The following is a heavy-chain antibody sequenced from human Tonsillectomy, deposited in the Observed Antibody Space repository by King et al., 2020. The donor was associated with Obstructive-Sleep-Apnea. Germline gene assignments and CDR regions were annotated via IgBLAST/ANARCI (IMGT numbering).Heavy chain of an antibody. Sequence: QLVQSGAEVKKPGASVKVSCKVSGYTLTELSMHWVRQAPGKGLEWMGGFDPEDGETIYAQKFRGRVNMTEDTSTDTAYMELSSLRSEDTAVYYCATRGIYCSGGSCYYRNWFDPWGQGTLVTVSS. V-gene: IGHV1-24*01. J-gene: IGHJ5*02. D-gene: IGHD2-15*01. CDR2: FDPEDGET. CDR1: GYTLTELS. CDR3: ATRGIYCSGGSCYYRNWFDP.